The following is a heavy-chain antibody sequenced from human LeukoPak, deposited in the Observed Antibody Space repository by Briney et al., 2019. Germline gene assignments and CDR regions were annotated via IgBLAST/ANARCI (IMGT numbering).Heavy chain of an antibody. V-gene: IGHV4-34*01. CDR2: INHSGST. Sequence: ESSETLCLTCAASGGSFSGYYWSWIRQPPGKGLEWIGEINHSGSTNYNPSLKSRGTISVDTTKNQFSLKLSSVTAADTAVYYCAALTPGNWFDPWGQGTLVTVSS. J-gene: IGHJ5*02. CDR3: AALTPGNWFDP. CDR1: GGSFSGYY.